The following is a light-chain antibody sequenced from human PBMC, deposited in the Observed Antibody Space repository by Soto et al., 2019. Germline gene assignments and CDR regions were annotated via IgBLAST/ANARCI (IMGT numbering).Light chain of an antibody. Sequence: QSALTQPASVSGSPGQSITISCTGTSSDVGAYNFVSWYQQHPGKVPKLMIYDVSIRPSGVSNRFSGSKSGNTASLTISRLQPEDEADYYCSSYTSSNTHVFGTGTKLTVL. CDR1: SSDVGAYNF. CDR2: DVS. V-gene: IGLV2-14*01. J-gene: IGLJ1*01. CDR3: SSYTSSNTHV.